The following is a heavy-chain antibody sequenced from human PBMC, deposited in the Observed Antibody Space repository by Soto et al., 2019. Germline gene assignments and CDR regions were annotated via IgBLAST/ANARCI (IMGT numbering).Heavy chain of an antibody. D-gene: IGHD3-22*01. Sequence: GGSLRLSCAAPGFTFSSYGMHWVRQAPGKGLEWVAVISYDGSNKYYADSVKGRFTISRDNPKNTLYLQMNSLRAEDTAVYYCAKDQHPRIVVVIQSLLGWGQGTLVTVSS. CDR2: ISYDGSNK. J-gene: IGHJ4*02. CDR3: AKDQHPRIVVVIQSLLG. V-gene: IGHV3-30*18. CDR1: GFTFSSYG.